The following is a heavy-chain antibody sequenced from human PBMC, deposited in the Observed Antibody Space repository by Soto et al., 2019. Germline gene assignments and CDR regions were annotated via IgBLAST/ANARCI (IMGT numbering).Heavy chain of an antibody. Sequence: AAVKLSCKASGYTFTSYGISWVRQAPGQGLEWMGWISAYNGNTNYAQKLQGRVTMTTDTSTSTAYMELRSLRSDDTAVYYCARDCSSTSCYTGYYFDYWGQGPLVTGSS. V-gene: IGHV1-18*01. CDR3: ARDCSSTSCYTGYYFDY. J-gene: IGHJ4*02. CDR1: GYTFTSYG. D-gene: IGHD2-2*02. CDR2: ISAYNGNT.